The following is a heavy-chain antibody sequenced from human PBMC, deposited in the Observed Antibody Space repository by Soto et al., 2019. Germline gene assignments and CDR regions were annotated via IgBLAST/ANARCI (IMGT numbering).Heavy chain of an antibody. J-gene: IGHJ3*02. CDR2: ISYSGTT. Sequence: QVHLQESGPGLVKPSQTLSLTCTVSGGSITGDNYFWSWVRQHPEKGLEWIGYISYSGTTYYNPSLKSRVTISVDTSKNQFSLSLISVTAADTAMYYFAREVNSPATSDAFDIWGQGTVVTVSS. CDR1: GGSITGDNYF. V-gene: IGHV4-31*03. D-gene: IGHD1-26*01. CDR3: AREVNSPATSDAFDI.